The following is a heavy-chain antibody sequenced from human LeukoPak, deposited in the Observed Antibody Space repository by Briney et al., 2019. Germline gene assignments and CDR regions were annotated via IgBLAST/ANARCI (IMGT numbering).Heavy chain of an antibody. CDR3: AGIAAGRFDY. Sequence: EGSLRLSCAASGFTFSSYWMHWVRQAPGKGLVWVSRINSDGSSTSYADSVKGRFTISRDNAKNTLYLQMNSLRAEDTAVYYCAGIAAGRFDYWAREPWSPSPQ. J-gene: IGHJ4*02. D-gene: IGHD6-13*01. CDR1: GFTFSSYW. V-gene: IGHV3-74*01. CDR2: INSDGSST.